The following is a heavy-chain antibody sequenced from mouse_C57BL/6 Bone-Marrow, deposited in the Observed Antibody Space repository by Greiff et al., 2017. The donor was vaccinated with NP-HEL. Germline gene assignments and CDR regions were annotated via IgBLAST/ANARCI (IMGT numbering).Heavy chain of an antibody. CDR1: GYTFTSYG. J-gene: IGHJ2*01. D-gene: IGHD2-4*01. CDR2: IYPRSGNT. CDR3: ARGRLRLYYFDY. V-gene: IGHV1-81*01. Sequence: VKLMESGAELARPGASVKLSCKASGYTFTSYGISWVKQRTGQGLEWIGEIYPRSGNTYYNEKFKGKATLTADKSSSTAYMELRSLTSEDSAVYFCARGRLRLYYFDYWGQGTTLTVSS.